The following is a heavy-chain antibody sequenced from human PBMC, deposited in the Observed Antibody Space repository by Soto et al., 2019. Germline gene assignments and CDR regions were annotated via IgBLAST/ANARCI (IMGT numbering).Heavy chain of an antibody. Sequence: ASETLSLTCSVPAASMGTYYWTWIRQHPGKELEWIGYIYDGGTTNYNPSLKRRVAISVDTSKNQFSLKLSSVTAADTAMYYCARSFTYGAQRFDYWGQGALVTVSS. V-gene: IGHV4-59*01. CDR3: ARSFTYGAQRFDY. CDR1: AASMGTYY. CDR2: IYDGGTT. D-gene: IGHD3-10*01. J-gene: IGHJ4*02.